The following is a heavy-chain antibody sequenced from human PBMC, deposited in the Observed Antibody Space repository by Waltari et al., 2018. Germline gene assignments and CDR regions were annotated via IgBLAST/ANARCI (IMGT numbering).Heavy chain of an antibody. Sequence: QLQLEESGPGLVKTSETLSLTCSVAGASISSSHYYWGWIRQSPAKGLQWIATIYYSGRTYYNPSLQSRVNLLVDTSKNQFSLRLNSVTAEDTAVYYCARVTIFGVYTGHWFDPWGQGALVTVSA. CDR1: GASISSSHYY. CDR3: ARVTIFGVYTGHWFDP. V-gene: IGHV4-39*02. J-gene: IGHJ5*02. D-gene: IGHD3-3*01. CDR2: IYYSGRT.